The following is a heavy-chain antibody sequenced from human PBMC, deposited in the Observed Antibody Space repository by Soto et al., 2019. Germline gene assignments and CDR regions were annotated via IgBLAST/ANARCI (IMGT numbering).Heavy chain of an antibody. V-gene: IGHV1-18*01. CDR3: ARGTYFDY. Sequence: QVQLVQSGTEVKKPGASVKVSCKASGYIMTTYGGSWVRQAPGQGLEWVGWISAYNDHTNYAQKFQGRVTMTTDTSTSTAYMELRSLRSDDTAVYYCARGTYFDYWGQGTLVTVSS. CDR2: ISAYNDHT. D-gene: IGHD1-1*01. CDR1: GYIMTTYG. J-gene: IGHJ4*02.